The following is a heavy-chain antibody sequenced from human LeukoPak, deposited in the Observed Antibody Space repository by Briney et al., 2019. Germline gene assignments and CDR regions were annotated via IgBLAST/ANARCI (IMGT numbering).Heavy chain of an antibody. Sequence: ASVKVSCKASGYTFTSYGISWVRQAPGQGLEWMGWISAYNGNTNYAQKLQGRVTMTTDTSTSTAYMELRSLRFDDTAVYYCARDRPLSSGSYTTPPAGSAYWGQGTLVTVSS. V-gene: IGHV1-18*01. CDR2: ISAYNGNT. CDR3: ARDRPLSSGSYTTPPAGSAY. J-gene: IGHJ4*02. D-gene: IGHD1-26*01. CDR1: GYTFTSYG.